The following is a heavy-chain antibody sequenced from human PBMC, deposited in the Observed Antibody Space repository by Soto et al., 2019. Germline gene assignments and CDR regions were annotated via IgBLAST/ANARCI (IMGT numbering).Heavy chain of an antibody. Sequence: PSQTLSLTCVISGDSVSSSSVAWNWVRQSPSRGLEWLGRTYYRSRWYSDFAVSVRGRIVINADTSKNQFSLQLNSLTPEDTAVYFCARYEEDSYYYYYGLDVWGQGTTVTVSS. CDR1: GDSVSSSSVA. D-gene: IGHD2-15*01. J-gene: IGHJ6*02. CDR2: TYYRSRWYS. V-gene: IGHV6-1*01. CDR3: ARYEEDSYYYYYGLDV.